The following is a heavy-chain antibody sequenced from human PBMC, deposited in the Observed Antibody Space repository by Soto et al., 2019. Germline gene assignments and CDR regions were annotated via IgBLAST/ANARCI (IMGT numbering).Heavy chain of an antibody. CDR1: GGSFSDNY. J-gene: IGHJ5*02. V-gene: IGHV4-34*01. D-gene: IGHD3-16*01. Sequence: QVQVRQWGAGLLKPSATLSLTCAVYGGSFSDNYWSWIRQPPGKGLEWLGEINHSGSTNHNPSLKSRVTILADTSKKQFSLKLSSVTAADTAVYYCARGRGEIQGPWGQGTLVTVSS. CDR3: ARGRGEIQGP. CDR2: INHSGST.